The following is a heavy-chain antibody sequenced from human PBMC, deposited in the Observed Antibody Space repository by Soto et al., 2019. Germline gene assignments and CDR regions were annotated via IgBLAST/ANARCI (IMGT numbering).Heavy chain of an antibody. CDR2: ISGSGDSA. CDR1: GFIFSNFA. CDR3: ATDYYGSGSSAFDI. D-gene: IGHD3-10*01. V-gene: IGHV3-23*01. J-gene: IGHJ3*02. Sequence: GGSLRLSCAASGFIFSNFAMNWVRQAPGKGLEWVSAISGSGDSAYYADSVKGRFTTSRDNSKNTLYLQMNSLRAEDTAVYYCATDYYGSGSSAFDIWGQGTMVTVSS.